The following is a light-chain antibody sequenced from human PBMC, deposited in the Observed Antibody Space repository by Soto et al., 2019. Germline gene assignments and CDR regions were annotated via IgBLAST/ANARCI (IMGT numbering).Light chain of an antibody. V-gene: IGLV2-14*01. CDR3: SSTLNV. Sequence: QSALTQPASVSGSPGQSITLSCTGTSSDVGGYNYVSWYQQHPGKAPKLMIYEVSNRPSGVSDRFSGSKSGNTASLTISGLQAEDEADYTSSSTLNVFGTGTKVTVL. J-gene: IGLJ1*01. CDR2: EVS. CDR1: SSDVGGYNY.